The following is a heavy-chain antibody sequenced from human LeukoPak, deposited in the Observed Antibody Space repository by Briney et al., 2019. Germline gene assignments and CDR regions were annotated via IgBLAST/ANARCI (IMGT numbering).Heavy chain of an antibody. CDR1: GGTFSNYA. J-gene: IGHJ3*02. D-gene: IGHD3-10*01. Sequence: SVKVSCKASGGTFSNYAISWVRQAPGQGLEWMGGIIPMFGVANYAQKFQGRVTITADKSTSIAYMELSSLRSEDTAVYYCAKTHPMVRGVNIDAFDIWGQGTMVTVSS. CDR3: AKTHPMVRGVNIDAFDI. V-gene: IGHV1-69*10. CDR2: IIPMFGVA.